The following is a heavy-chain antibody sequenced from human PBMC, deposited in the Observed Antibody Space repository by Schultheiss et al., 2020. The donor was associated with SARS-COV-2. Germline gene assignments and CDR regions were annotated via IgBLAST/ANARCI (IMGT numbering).Heavy chain of an antibody. CDR3: ARDWLTSAAAGEYYYYGMDV. CDR2: ISWNSGSI. CDR1: GFTFDDYA. Sequence: SLKISCAASGFTFDDYAMHWVRQAPGKGLEWVSGISWNSGSIGYADSVKGRFTISRDNAKNSLYLQMNSLRAEDTAVYYCARDWLTSAAAGEYYYYGMDVWGQGTTVTVSS. V-gene: IGHV3-9*01. D-gene: IGHD6-13*01. J-gene: IGHJ6*02.